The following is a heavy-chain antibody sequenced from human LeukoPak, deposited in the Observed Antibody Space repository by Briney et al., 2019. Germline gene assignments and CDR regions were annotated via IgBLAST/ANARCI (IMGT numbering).Heavy chain of an antibody. Sequence: SETLSLTCTVSGGSISSYYWSWIRQPPGKGLEWIGYIYYSGSTNYNPSLKSRVTISVDTSKNQFSLKLSSVTAADTAVYYCARATRGSVWFDPWGQGTLVTVSS. J-gene: IGHJ5*02. CDR3: ARATRGSVWFDP. CDR2: IYYSGST. CDR1: GGSISSYY. V-gene: IGHV4-59*01. D-gene: IGHD3-10*01.